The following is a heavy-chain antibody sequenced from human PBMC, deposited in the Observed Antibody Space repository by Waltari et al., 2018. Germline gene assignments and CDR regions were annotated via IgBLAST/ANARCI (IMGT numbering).Heavy chain of an antibody. J-gene: IGHJ1*01. D-gene: IGHD6-19*01. CDR2: NNLAEIT. CDR3: VTGPRDNWVGRYSGEFFHH. Sequence: QVQLQQWGAGLLRPSETLSLTCAVYGVSLSDYSWTWIRQPLGKGLEWIGENNLAEITYYNPSLEGRVSIVLDKSKNQFSLHLLSVTAADTALYYCVTGPRDNWVGRYSGEFFHHWGPGTLVTVSS. CDR1: GVSLSDYS. V-gene: IGHV4-34*02.